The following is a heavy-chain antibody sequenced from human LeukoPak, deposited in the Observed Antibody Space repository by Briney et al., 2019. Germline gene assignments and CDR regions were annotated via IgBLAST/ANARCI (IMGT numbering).Heavy chain of an antibody. CDR1: GYTFTSYD. D-gene: IGHD1-26*01. CDR2: MNPNSGNT. CDR3: ARPCGRLSGSSHYYGMDV. J-gene: IGHJ6*02. Sequence: ASVKVSCKASGYTFTSYDINWVRQATGQGLEWMGWMNPNSGNTGYAQKFQGRVTMTRNTSISTAYMELSSLRSEDTAVYYCARPCGRLSGSSHYYGMDVWGQGTTVTVSS. V-gene: IGHV1-8*01.